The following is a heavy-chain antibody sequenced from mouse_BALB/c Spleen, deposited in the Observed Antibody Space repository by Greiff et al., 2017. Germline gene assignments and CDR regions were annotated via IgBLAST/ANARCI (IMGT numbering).Heavy chain of an antibody. D-gene: IGHD2-4*01. Sequence: QVQLQQSGAELVRPGSSVKISCKASGYAFSSYWMNWVKQRPGQGLEWIGQIYPGDGDTNYNGKFKGKATLTADKSSSTAYMQLSSLTSEDSAVYFCARAGSTMNTAGMDYWGQGTSVTVSS. CDR3: ARAGSTMNTAGMDY. V-gene: IGHV1-80*01. J-gene: IGHJ4*01. CDR1: GYAFSSYW. CDR2: IYPGDGDT.